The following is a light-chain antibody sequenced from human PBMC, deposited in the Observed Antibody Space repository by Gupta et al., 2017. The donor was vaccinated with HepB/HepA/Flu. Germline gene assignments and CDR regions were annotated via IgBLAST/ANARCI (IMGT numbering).Light chain of an antibody. CDR1: QVINNW. CDR3: QQANSFPRLT. J-gene: IGKJ5*01. CDR2: GAS. V-gene: IGKV1-12*01. Sequence: DIQMTQSPSAVSASIGDTVTITCRASQVINNWLAWYQQRPGKPPRLLIYGASTWQNGVPSRFSGNGSGKEFILTIRNLQPEDFASYFCQQANSFPRLTFGHGTXLEIK.